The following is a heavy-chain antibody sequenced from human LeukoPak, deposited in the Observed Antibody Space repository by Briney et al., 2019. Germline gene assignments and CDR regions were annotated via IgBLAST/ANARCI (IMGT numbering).Heavy chain of an antibody. CDR3: ARDGRVRGVPRWDAFDI. D-gene: IGHD3-10*01. Sequence: SVKVSCKASGGTFSSYAISWVRQAPGQGLEWMGGIIPIFGTANYAQKFQGRVTITADKSTSTAYMELSSLRSEDTAVYYCARDGRVRGVPRWDAFDIWGQGTMVTVSS. CDR1: GGTFSSYA. J-gene: IGHJ3*02. CDR2: IIPIFGTA. V-gene: IGHV1-69*06.